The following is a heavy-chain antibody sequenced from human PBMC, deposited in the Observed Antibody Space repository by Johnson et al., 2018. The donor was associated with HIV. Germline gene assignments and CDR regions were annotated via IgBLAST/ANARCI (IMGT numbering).Heavy chain of an antibody. CDR2: IYRGGST. V-gene: IGHV3-66*02. J-gene: IGHJ3*02. CDR3: AREGEGYSSSWYDAFDI. CDR1: GFTVSSNF. Sequence: EVQLVESGGGLVQPGGSLRLSCAASGFTVSSNFMTWVRQAPGKGLAWVSVIYRGGSTYYADSVKGRFTISRDNSKNTLYLQMNSLRAEDTAVYYCAREGEGYSSSWYDAFDIWGQGTMVTVSS. D-gene: IGHD6-13*01.